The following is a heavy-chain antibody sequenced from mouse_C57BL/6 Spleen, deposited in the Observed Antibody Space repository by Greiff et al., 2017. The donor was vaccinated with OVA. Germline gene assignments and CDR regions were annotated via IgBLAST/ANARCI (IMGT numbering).Heavy chain of an antibody. CDR3: TIYYYGSSYYFDY. V-gene: IGHV1-15*01. D-gene: IGHD1-1*01. J-gene: IGHJ2*01. Sequence: VKLQESGAELVRPGASVTLSCKASGYTFTDYEMHWVKQTPVHGLEWIGAIDPETGGTAYNPKFKGKVILTADKSSSTAYMELRSLTSEDSAVYYCTIYYYGSSYYFDYWGQGTTLTVSS. CDR2: IDPETGGT. CDR1: GYTFTDYE.